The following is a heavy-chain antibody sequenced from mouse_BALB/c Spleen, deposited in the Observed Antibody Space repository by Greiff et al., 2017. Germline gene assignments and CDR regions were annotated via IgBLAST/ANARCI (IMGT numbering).Heavy chain of an antibody. CDR1: GYSITSDYA. Sequence: VQLKQSGPGLVKPSQSLSLTCTVTGYSITSDYAWHWIRQFPGNKLEWMGYISYSGSTSYNPSLKSRISITRDTSKNQFFLQLNSVTTEDTATYYCATITTVVATEWYFDVWGAGTTVTVSS. CDR2: ISYSGST. CDR3: ATITTVVATEWYFDV. J-gene: IGHJ1*01. D-gene: IGHD1-1*01. V-gene: IGHV3-2*02.